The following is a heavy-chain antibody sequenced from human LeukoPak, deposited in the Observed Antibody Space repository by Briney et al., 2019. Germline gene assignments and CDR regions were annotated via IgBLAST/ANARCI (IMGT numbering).Heavy chain of an antibody. CDR2: INPNSGGT. Sequence: ASVKVSCKASGYTFTGYYMHWVRQAPGQGLEWMGWINPNSGGTNYAQKFQGRVTMTRDTSISTAYMELSRLRSDDTAVYYCARDPRGTWAVAATGFDYWGQGTLVTVSS. CDR3: ARDPRGTWAVAATGFDY. D-gene: IGHD6-19*01. J-gene: IGHJ4*02. CDR1: GYTFTGYY. V-gene: IGHV1-2*02.